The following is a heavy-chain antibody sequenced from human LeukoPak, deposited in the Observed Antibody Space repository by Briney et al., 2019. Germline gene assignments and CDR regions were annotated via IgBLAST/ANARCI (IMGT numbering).Heavy chain of an antibody. CDR3: VRRPVNFVGSGSPFDS. Sequence: PSETLSLTCTVSGDSFTAYYWNWIRQPPGTGPEWLGHIFHSGNTRYNPTLKGRVTLSIDASKNQFSLSLRSVTAADTAVYYCVRRPVNFVGSGSPFDSWGQGTLVSVSS. CDR1: GDSFTAYY. D-gene: IGHD3-10*01. CDR2: IFHSGNT. J-gene: IGHJ4*02. V-gene: IGHV4-59*08.